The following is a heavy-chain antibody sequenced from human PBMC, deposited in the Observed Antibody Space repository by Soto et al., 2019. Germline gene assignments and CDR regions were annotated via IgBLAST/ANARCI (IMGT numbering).Heavy chain of an antibody. D-gene: IGHD2-21*01. J-gene: IGHJ4*02. CDR1: AFTFSDHF. Sequence: EVQLVESGGGLVQPGGSLRLSCEVSAFTFSDHFIDWVRQAPGKGLEWVGRSRDKAHSYTTEYAASVKGRFTISRDDSRNSLYLQMNSLKSEDMAVYYCARNLAYGGGYTFDYWGQGTLVTVSS. CDR3: ARNLAYGGGYTFDY. CDR2: SRDKAHSYTT. V-gene: IGHV3-72*01.